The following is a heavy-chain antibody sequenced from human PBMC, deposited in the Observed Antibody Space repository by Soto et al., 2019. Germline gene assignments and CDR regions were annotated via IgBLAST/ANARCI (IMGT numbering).Heavy chain of an antibody. V-gene: IGHV1-2*04. Sequence: ASVKVSCKASGYTFTGYYMHWVRQAPGQGPEWMGWIDPNSGATKSASKFQGWVTMTRDTSIDTAYMELRRLTSDDTAVYYCARGPSHGAFDYWGQGTLVTVSS. J-gene: IGHJ4*02. D-gene: IGHD5-18*01. CDR1: GYTFTGYY. CDR2: IDPNSGAT. CDR3: ARGPSHGAFDY.